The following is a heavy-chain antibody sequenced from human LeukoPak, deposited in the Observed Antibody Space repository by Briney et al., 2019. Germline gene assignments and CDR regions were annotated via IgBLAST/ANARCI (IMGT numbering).Heavy chain of an antibody. Sequence: GASVKVSCKASGFTFTSSDMQWVRQARGQRLEWIGWIVVGSGNTNYAQKFQERVTITRDMSTSTAYMELSSLRSEDTAVYYCAASSSWYSAFDIWGQGTMVTVSS. V-gene: IGHV1-58*02. CDR1: GFTFTSSD. D-gene: IGHD6-13*01. J-gene: IGHJ3*02. CDR3: AASSSWYSAFDI. CDR2: IVVGSGNT.